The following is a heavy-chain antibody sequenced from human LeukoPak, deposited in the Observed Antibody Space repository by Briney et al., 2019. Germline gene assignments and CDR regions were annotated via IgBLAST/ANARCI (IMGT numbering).Heavy chain of an antibody. D-gene: IGHD1-14*01. CDR3: ARDKTEYYYYYYMDV. CDR2: INSDGSST. V-gene: IGHV3-74*01. J-gene: IGHJ6*03. Sequence: PGGSLRLSCAASGFTFSSYWMHWVRQAPGKGLVWVSRINSDGSSTSYADSVKGRFTISRDNAKNTLYLQMNSLRAEDTAVYYCARDKTEYYYYYYMDVWGKGTTVTVSS. CDR1: GFTFSSYW.